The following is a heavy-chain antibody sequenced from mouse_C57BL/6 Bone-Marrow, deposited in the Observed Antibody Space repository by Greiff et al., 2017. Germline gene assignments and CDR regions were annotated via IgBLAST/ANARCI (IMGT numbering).Heavy chain of an antibody. CDR2: IDPSDSDT. V-gene: IGHV1-50*01. Sequence: VQLQQPGAELVKPGASVKLSCKASGYTFTSYWMQWVKQRPGQGLEWIGEIDPSDSDTNYNQKFKGKATLTVDTSSSTAYMQLSSLTSEDSAVYYCARCGYDFYAMDYWGQGTSVTVSS. CDR1: GYTFTSYW. J-gene: IGHJ4*01. CDR3: ARCGYDFYAMDY. D-gene: IGHD2-2*01.